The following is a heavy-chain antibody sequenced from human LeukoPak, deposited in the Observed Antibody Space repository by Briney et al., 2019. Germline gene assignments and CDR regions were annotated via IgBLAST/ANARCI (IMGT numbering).Heavy chain of an antibody. CDR2: IYPGDSHT. Sequence: KGGESLKISCKSSGYNFSSYWIGWVRQMPGKGLEWMGIIYPGDSHTRYSPSFQGQVTISADQSISTAYLQWSSLKASNSAMYFCARYSGLAALGRVYWGQGTLVTVSS. D-gene: IGHD6-13*01. CDR3: ARYSGLAALGRVY. V-gene: IGHV5-51*01. J-gene: IGHJ4*02. CDR1: GYNFSSYW.